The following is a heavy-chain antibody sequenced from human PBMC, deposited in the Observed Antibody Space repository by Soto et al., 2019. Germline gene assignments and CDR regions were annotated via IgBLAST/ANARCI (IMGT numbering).Heavy chain of an antibody. J-gene: IGHJ5*02. D-gene: IGHD3-9*01. CDR1: GYTFTSYA. CDR3: ARGYDILTGYYDNWFAP. V-gene: IGHV1-3*01. Sequence: ASVKVSCKASGYTFTSYAMHWVRQAPGQRLEWMGWINAGNGNTKYSQKFQGRVTITRDTSASTAYMELSSLRSEDTAVYYCARGYDILTGYYDNWFAPWGQRTLVTVSS. CDR2: INAGNGNT.